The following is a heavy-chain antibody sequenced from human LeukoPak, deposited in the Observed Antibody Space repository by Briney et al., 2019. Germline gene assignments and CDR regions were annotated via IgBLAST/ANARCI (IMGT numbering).Heavy chain of an antibody. CDR3: ARRWVYDKRAFDA. CDR2: IYYSGST. CDR1: GGSISSSSYS. Sequence: SETLSLTCTVSGGSISSSSYSWGWIRQPPGKGLEWIGSIYYSGSTYYNPSLKSRVTISVDTSKNQFSLNLSSVTAADTAVYYCARRWVYDKRAFDAWGQGTMVTVSS. J-gene: IGHJ3*01. D-gene: IGHD3-16*01. V-gene: IGHV4-39*01.